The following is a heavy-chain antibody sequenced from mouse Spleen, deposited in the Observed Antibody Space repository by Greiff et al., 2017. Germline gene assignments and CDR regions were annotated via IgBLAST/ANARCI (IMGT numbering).Heavy chain of an antibody. CDR2: ISSGSSTI. CDR1: GFTFSDYG. D-gene: IGHD2-1*01. J-gene: IGHJ4*01. CDR3: ARGRGNYVNYAMDY. V-gene: IGHV5-17*01. Sequence: EVKLVESGGGLVKPGGSLKLSCAASGFTFSDYGMHWVRQAPEKGLEWVAYISSGSSTIYYADTVKGRFTISRDNAKNTLFLQMTSLRSEDTAMYYCARGRGNYVNYAMDYWGQGTSVTVSS.